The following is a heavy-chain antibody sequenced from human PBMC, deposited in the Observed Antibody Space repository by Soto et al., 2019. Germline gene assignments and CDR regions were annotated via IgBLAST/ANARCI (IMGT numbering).Heavy chain of an antibody. Sequence: GGSLRLSCTTSGFLFNTYAMHWVRQAPGKGLEWVAVMSHDGRNTYYADSVKGRFTISRDNSKNTLVLQMNSLRTEDTAVYYCARPGSGYDVLTGHYFFYFHAMDVWGQGTTVTVSS. CDR1: GFLFNTYA. CDR2: MSHDGRNT. CDR3: ARPGSGYDVLTGHYFFYFHAMDV. D-gene: IGHD3-9*01. J-gene: IGHJ6*02. V-gene: IGHV3-30*04.